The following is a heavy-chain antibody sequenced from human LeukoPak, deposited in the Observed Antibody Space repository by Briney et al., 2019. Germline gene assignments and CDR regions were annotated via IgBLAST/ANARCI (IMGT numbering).Heavy chain of an antibody. CDR2: ISYDGSNK. CDR1: GFIFSSYG. D-gene: IGHD5-18*01. J-gene: IGHJ4*02. Sequence: GGSLRLSCAASGFIFSSYGMHWVRQAPGKGLEWVAVISYDGSNKYYADSVKGRFTISRDNSKNTVYLQMNSLRAEDTAVYYCAKDRGYNYGYFDYWGQGTLVTVSS. V-gene: IGHV3-30*18. CDR3: AKDRGYNYGYFDY.